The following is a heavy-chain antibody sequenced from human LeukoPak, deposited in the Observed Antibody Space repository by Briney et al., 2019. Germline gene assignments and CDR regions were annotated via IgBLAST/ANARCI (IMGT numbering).Heavy chain of an antibody. CDR2: IYYSGST. Sequence: SETLSLTCTVSGGSINSSSYYWGWIRQPPGKGLEWIGSIYYSGSTYYNPSLKSRVTISVDTSKNQFSLKLSSVTAADTAVYYCARFPAPAGTGREDWGQGTLVTVSS. CDR1: GGSINSSSYY. CDR3: ARFPAPAGTGRED. J-gene: IGHJ4*02. D-gene: IGHD6-13*01. V-gene: IGHV4-39*07.